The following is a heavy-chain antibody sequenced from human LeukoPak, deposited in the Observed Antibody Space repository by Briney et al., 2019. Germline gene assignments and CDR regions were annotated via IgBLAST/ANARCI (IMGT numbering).Heavy chain of an antibody. CDR2: INSDGSST. D-gene: IGHD2-2*01. Sequence: GGSLRLSCAASGFTFSSYWMHWVRQAPGKGLVWVSRINSDGSSTSYADSVKGRFTISRDNAKNTLYLQMNSLRAEDTAVYYCAKGHCSSTSCYPGYFQHWGQGTLVTVSS. J-gene: IGHJ1*01. CDR3: AKGHCSSTSCYPGYFQH. CDR1: GFTFSSYW. V-gene: IGHV3-74*01.